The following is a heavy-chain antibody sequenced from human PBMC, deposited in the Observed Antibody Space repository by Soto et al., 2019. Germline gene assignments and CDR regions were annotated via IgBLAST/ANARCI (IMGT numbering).Heavy chain of an antibody. CDR2: IYYNENT. CDR1: GGSVSGGSYY. J-gene: IGHJ4*02. D-gene: IGHD5-18*01. V-gene: IGHV4-61*01. Sequence: QVQLQESGPGLVKPSETLSLTCTVSGGSVSGGSYYWTWIRQPPGKGLEWIGYIYYNENTTYNPYLKSRVTISIDTSKNQFSLKLTSVTAADTAVYYCARDTRGYSRAFDHWGQGTLVTVSS. CDR3: ARDTRGYSRAFDH.